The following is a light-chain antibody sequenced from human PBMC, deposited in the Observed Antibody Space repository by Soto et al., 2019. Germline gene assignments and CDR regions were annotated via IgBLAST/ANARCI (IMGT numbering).Light chain of an antibody. CDR1: QRISSVY. V-gene: IGKV3-20*01. Sequence: DIVLTQSPGNLSLTPGEGATLFCRARQRISSVYLAWYQQKPGQAPRLLIYGASFRATGIPDRFSGSGSGTDFTLTISRLEPEVLAVYYCQQYGRSPPGLTFGPGTTVDMK. CDR2: GAS. CDR3: QQYGRSPPGLT. J-gene: IGKJ3*01.